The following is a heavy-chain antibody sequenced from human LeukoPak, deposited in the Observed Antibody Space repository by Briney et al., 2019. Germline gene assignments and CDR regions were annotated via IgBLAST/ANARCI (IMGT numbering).Heavy chain of an antibody. D-gene: IGHD3-10*01. V-gene: IGHV3-23*01. CDR2: INSGSGTT. J-gene: IGHJ4*02. Sequence: GGSLRLSCAASGFIFSSAVMSWVRQAPGKELEWVSAINSGSGTTYAESVKGRFTISRDNSRTTLYLQMNTLRAEDTAVYYCAKGSAGAGSYGPFDYWGQGTLVTVSS. CDR3: AKGSAGAGSYGPFDY. CDR1: GFIFSSAV.